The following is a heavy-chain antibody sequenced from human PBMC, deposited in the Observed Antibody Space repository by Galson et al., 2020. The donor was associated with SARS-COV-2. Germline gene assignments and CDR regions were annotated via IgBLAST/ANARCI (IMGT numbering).Heavy chain of an antibody. J-gene: IGHJ6*03. CDR2: TSATT. CDR1: GFTFSRYG. Sequence: GESLKISCVASGFTFSRYGMSWVHQAPGQGLEWVATTSATTYYADSVRRRFIISRDDSNNILYLQMNGLSADDTAVYYCAKDFVRGIGYMDVWGPGTTVTVSS. V-gene: IGHV3-23*01. CDR3: AKDFVRGIGYMDV. D-gene: IGHD3-10*02.